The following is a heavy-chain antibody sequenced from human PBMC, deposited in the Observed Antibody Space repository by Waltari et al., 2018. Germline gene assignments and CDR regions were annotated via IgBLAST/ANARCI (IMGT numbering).Heavy chain of an antibody. Sequence: QVQLVESGGGVVQPGRSLRLSCAASGFTFSSYAMHWVRQAPGKGLEWVAVISYDGSNKYYADSVKGRFTISRDNSKNTLYLQMNSLRAEDTAVYYCARDPVAVAGFRLDYWGQGTLVTVSS. CDR1: GFTFSSYA. J-gene: IGHJ4*02. CDR2: ISYDGSNK. V-gene: IGHV3-30-3*01. CDR3: ARDPVAVAGFRLDY. D-gene: IGHD6-19*01.